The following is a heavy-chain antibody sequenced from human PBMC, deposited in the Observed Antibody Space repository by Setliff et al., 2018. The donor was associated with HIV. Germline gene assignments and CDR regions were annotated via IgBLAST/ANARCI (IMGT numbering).Heavy chain of an antibody. Sequence: KTSETLSLTCAVSGYSISSGYYWGWIRQPPGKGLERIGSIYHSGSTYYNPSLKSRLTISLDTSKNQLSLKLSSVTAADSAMYYCARSYCGADCSLVADTNWFDPWGQGTLVTVLL. CDR2: IYHSGST. CDR1: GYSISSGYY. CDR3: ARSYCGADCSLVADTNWFDP. V-gene: IGHV4-38-2*01. D-gene: IGHD2-21*01. J-gene: IGHJ5*02.